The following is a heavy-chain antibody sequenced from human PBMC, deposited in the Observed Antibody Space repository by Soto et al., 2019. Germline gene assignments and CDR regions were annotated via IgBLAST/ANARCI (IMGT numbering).Heavy chain of an antibody. V-gene: IGHV4-61*01. CDR1: GGSVSRDSNF. CDR3: ARGYSHYAH. CDR2: IYYSGPT. J-gene: IGHJ4*02. D-gene: IGHD4-4*01. Sequence: SETLSLTCTVSGGSVSRDSNFWSWIRQPPGKGLEWIGYIYYSGPTRYNPSLESRVTISIDSSKNQVSLNLTSVTAADTAVYYCARGYSHYAHWGRGTLVTVYS.